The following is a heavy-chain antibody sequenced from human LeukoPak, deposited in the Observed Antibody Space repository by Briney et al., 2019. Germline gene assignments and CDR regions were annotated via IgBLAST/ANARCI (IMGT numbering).Heavy chain of an antibody. CDR1: GGSISSYY. CDR3: ARDRYSYGYWGYFDY. J-gene: IGHJ4*02. Sequence: SETLSLTCTVSGGSISSYYWSWIRQPPGKGLEWIGYIYYSGSTNYNPSLKSRVTISVGTSKNQFSLKLSSVTAADTAVYYCARDRYSYGYWGYFDYWGQGTLVTVSS. V-gene: IGHV4-59*01. D-gene: IGHD5-18*01. CDR2: IYYSGST.